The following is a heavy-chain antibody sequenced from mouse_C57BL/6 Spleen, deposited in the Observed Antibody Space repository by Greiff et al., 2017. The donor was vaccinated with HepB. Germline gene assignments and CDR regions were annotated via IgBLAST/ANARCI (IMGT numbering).Heavy chain of an antibody. D-gene: IGHD2-3*01. V-gene: IGHV5-4*01. Sequence: EVQGVESGGGLVKPGGSLKLSCAASGFTFSSYAMSWVRQTPKKRLEWVATISDGGSYTYYPDNVKGRFTISRDNAKNNLYLQMSHLKSEDTAMYYCAREGVTKDYFDYWGQGTTLTVSS. CDR2: ISDGGSYT. J-gene: IGHJ2*01. CDR1: GFTFSSYA. CDR3: AREGVTKDYFDY.